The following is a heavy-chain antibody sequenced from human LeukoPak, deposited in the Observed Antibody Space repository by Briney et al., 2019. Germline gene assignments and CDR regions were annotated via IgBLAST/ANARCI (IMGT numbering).Heavy chain of an antibody. J-gene: IGHJ4*02. CDR2: IKSDDAGGTT. D-gene: IGHD3-10*01. CDR1: GLRVSDAW. CDR3: ITPPD. Sequence: VMLGGSLRLSCAVSGLRVSDAWMAWVRQAPGKGLEWVGRIKSDDAGGTTDYAAPVKGRFSISRDDSKNTLYLQMNSLETEDTAVYYCITPPDWGQGTLVTVSP. V-gene: IGHV3-15*01.